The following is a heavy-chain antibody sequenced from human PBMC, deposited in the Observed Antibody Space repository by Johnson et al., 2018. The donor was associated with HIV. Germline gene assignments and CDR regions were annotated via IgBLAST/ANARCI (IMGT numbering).Heavy chain of an antibody. CDR3: ARGRDLSAFDI. V-gene: IGHV3-13*01. D-gene: IGHD5-24*01. CDR2: VGNDGDT. CDR1: GFTFSVYD. J-gene: IGHJ3*02. Sequence: EVQLVESGGGLVQPGGSMRLSCTASGFTFSVYDMHWVRQATGKGLEWVSAVGNDGDTYYSGSVKGRFAVSRENAKNSLSLQMNSLRAGDTAVYFCARGRDLSAFDIWGRGTMVTVSS.